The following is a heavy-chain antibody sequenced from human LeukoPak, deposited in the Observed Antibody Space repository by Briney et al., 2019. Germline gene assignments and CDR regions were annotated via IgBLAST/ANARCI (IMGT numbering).Heavy chain of an antibody. V-gene: IGHV3-23*01. CDR2: ISGSGRDR. D-gene: IGHD6-13*01. CDR3: AKGDSSDWYFDY. J-gene: IGHJ4*02. Sequence: GGPLRLSCAASGFTFSTYAMTWVRQAPRKALEWVSGISGSGRDRNYADSVKDRFTISRDNSKNTLYLQMNSLRAEDTAVYYCAKGDSSDWYFDYWGQGALVTVSS. CDR1: GFTFSTYA.